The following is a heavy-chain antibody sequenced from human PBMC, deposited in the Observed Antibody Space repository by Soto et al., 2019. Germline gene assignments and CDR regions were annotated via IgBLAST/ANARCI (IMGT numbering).Heavy chain of an antibody. CDR2: FRSGGDDGTT. Sequence: WWSLRLSCSASVFTFSSYSMSWCRQAPGKGLEWVSGFRSGGDDGTTHYADSVKGRFTISRDNSKNTLFLQMDSLRAEDTAIYYCAKKVNSGPGSRYFDYWGQGTLVTVSS. V-gene: IGHV3-23*01. CDR1: VFTFSSYS. CDR3: AKKVNSGPGSRYFDY. J-gene: IGHJ4*02. D-gene: IGHD3-10*01.